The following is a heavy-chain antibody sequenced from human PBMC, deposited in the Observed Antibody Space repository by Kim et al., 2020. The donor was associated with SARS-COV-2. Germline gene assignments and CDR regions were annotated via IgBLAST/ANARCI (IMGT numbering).Heavy chain of an antibody. CDR3: ARDRSYYGSDFDY. V-gene: IGHV3-11*01. Sequence: GGSLRLSCAASGFTFSDSYKSWIRQAPGKGLEWVSYISTTGSTPYYADSVKGRFTISRDNAKNSLYLQMNSLRAEDTAVYYCARDRSYYGSDFDYWGQGTLVTVSS. J-gene: IGHJ4*02. D-gene: IGHD3-10*01. CDR2: ISTTGSTP. CDR1: GFTFSDSY.